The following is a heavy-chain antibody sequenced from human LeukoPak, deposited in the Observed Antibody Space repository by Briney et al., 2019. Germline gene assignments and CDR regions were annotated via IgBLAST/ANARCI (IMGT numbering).Heavy chain of an antibody. Sequence: PGGSLRLSCATSGFTLSSYSMNWVRQAPGKGLEWISYISSGSTTIYYADSVKGRFTISRDNAKNSLYLQMNSLRAEETAVYYCARDVEQWLVRVYYFDYWGQGTLVTVSS. D-gene: IGHD6-19*01. J-gene: IGHJ4*02. CDR1: GFTLSSYS. CDR3: ARDVEQWLVRVYYFDY. V-gene: IGHV3-48*01. CDR2: ISSGSTTI.